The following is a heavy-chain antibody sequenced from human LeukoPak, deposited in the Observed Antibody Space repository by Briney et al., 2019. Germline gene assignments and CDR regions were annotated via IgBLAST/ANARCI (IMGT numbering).Heavy chain of an antibody. J-gene: IGHJ4*02. CDR2: IYPGDSDT. Sequence: GESLKISCKGSGYSFTSYWIGWVRQMPGKGLEWMGIIYPGDSDTRYSPSFQGQVTISADKSISTAYLQWSSLKASDTAMYYCARRSGGYDSSGYYFQFDYWGQGTLVTVSS. CDR1: GYSFTSYW. D-gene: IGHD3-22*01. CDR3: ARRSGGYDSSGYYFQFDY. V-gene: IGHV5-51*01.